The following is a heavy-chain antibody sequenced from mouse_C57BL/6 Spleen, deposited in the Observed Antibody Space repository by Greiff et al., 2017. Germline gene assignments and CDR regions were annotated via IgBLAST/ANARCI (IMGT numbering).Heavy chain of an antibody. D-gene: IGHD1-1*01. J-gene: IGHJ2*01. CDR2: IYPGDGDT. CDR3: ARRYYDYFDY. V-gene: IGHV1-80*01. CDR1: GYAFSSYW. Sequence: VKLVESGAELVKPGASVKISCKASGYAFSSYWMNWVKQRPGKGLEWIGQIYPGDGDTNYNGKFKGKATLTADKSSSTAYMQLSSLTSEDSAVYFCARRYYDYFDYWGQGTTLTVSS.